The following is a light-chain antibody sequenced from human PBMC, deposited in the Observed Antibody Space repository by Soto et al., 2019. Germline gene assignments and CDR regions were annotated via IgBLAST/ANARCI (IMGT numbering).Light chain of an antibody. J-gene: IGKJ2*01. V-gene: IGKV3-11*01. Sequence: EIVLTQSPATLSLFPGERATLSCRASQSVSSYLAWYQQKPGQAPRLLMYAASNRATGIPARFSGSGSGTDFTLTISSLEPEDFAVYYCQQYGSSPPYTFGQGTKLEIK. CDR1: QSVSSY. CDR2: AAS. CDR3: QQYGSSPPYT.